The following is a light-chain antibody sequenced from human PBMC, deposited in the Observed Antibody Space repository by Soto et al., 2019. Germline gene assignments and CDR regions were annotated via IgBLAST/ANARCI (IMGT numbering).Light chain of an antibody. CDR2: GAS. CDR1: QSVTNN. V-gene: IGKV3-15*01. CDR3: QQYNNWPKT. Sequence: EIVLTQSPGTLSLSPGERATLSCRASQSVTNNYLAWFQQKPGQAPRLLIYGASTRATGIPARFSGSGSGTEFTLTISSLQSEDFAVHYCQQYNNWPKTFGQGTKVDIK. J-gene: IGKJ1*01.